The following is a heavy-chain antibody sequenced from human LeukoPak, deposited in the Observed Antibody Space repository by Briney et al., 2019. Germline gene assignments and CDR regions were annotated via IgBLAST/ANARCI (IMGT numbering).Heavy chain of an antibody. CDR1: GFTFSSYW. CDR3: AKDSGVYGSGSSIDY. V-gene: IGHV3-7*01. Sequence: GSLRLSCAASGFTFSSYWMSWVRQAPRKGLEWVANIKQDGSEKYYVDSVKGRFTISRDNAKNSLYLQMNSLRAEDTAVYYCAKDSGVYGSGSSIDYWGQGTLVTVSS. CDR2: IKQDGSEK. D-gene: IGHD3-10*01. J-gene: IGHJ4*02.